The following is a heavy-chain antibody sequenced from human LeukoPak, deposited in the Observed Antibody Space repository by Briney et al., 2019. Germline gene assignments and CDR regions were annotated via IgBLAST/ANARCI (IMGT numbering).Heavy chain of an antibody. Sequence: SETLSLTXTVSGGSISSYYWSWIRQPAGKGLEWIGRIYTSGSTNYNPSLKSRVTMSVDTSKNQFSLKLSSVTAADTAVYYCARDAGIAVADHYFDYWGQGTLVTVSS. V-gene: IGHV4-4*07. D-gene: IGHD6-19*01. J-gene: IGHJ4*02. CDR3: ARDAGIAVADHYFDY. CDR1: GGSISSYY. CDR2: IYTSGST.